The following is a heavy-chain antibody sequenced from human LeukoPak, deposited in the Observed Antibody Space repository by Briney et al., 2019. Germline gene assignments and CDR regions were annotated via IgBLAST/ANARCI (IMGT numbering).Heavy chain of an antibody. Sequence: GGSLRVSCAASGFTFSTYTMNWVRQAPGKGLEWISYIGWSDSAIFYADSVKGRFTISRDSAKNSLFLQMNSLSDEDTAVYYCARYHQWSFDSWGQGTLVTVSS. CDR2: IGWSDSAI. J-gene: IGHJ4*02. D-gene: IGHD2-15*01. CDR3: ARYHQWSFDS. V-gene: IGHV3-48*02. CDR1: GFTFSTYT.